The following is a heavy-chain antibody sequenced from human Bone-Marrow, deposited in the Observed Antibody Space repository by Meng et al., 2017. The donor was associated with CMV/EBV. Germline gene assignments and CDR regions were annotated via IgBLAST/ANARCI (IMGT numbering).Heavy chain of an antibody. CDR2: ISSSGSYI. V-gene: IGHV3-21*04. J-gene: IGHJ4*02. CDR1: GFTFSSYS. Sequence: CEASGFTFSSYSMNWVRQAPGKGLEWVSSISSSGSYIYYADSLEGRFTISRDNAKNSLHLQMNSLRGEDTAVYYCARVSAVAGTGHYWGQGTLVTVSS. CDR3: ARVSAVAGTGHY. D-gene: IGHD6-19*01.